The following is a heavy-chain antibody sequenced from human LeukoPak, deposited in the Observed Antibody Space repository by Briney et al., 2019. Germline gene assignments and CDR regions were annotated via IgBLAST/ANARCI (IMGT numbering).Heavy chain of an antibody. CDR3: ARGTTIFGVAILEVYYYYYMDV. D-gene: IGHD3-3*01. CDR1: GFTFSSYA. V-gene: IGHV3-23*01. CDR2: ISSSGGST. Sequence: PGGSLRLSCAASGFTFSSYAMSWVRQAPGKGLEWVSAISSSGGSTYYADSVKGRFTISRDNAKNSLYLQMNSLRAEDTAVYYCARGTTIFGVAILEVYYYYYMDVWGKGTTVTVSS. J-gene: IGHJ6*03.